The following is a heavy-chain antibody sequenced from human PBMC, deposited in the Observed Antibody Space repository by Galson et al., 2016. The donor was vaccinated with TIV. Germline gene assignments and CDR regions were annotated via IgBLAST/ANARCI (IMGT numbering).Heavy chain of an antibody. CDR3: AAWLPGGWLDP. CDR1: DSW. Sequence: QSGAEVKKPGESLNISCKGSDSWVAWVRQKPGRGPEYMGVIYPRDSDTRYSPSFEGQVTISVDKSFTTAYLQWTSLKASDSAIYFCAAWLPGGWLDPWGQGTQVIVSS. V-gene: IGHV5-51*03. J-gene: IGHJ5*02. CDR2: IYPRDSDT. D-gene: IGHD5-12*01.